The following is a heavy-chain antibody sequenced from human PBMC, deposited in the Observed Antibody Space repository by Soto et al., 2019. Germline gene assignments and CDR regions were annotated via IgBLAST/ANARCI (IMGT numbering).Heavy chain of an antibody. CDR2: ISYDGSNK. J-gene: IGHJ5*02. D-gene: IGHD3-10*01. CDR1: GFTFSAYG. V-gene: IGHV3-30*18. Sequence: PGGSLRLSCAASGFTFSAYGMRWVRQAPGKGLEWVAVISYDGSNKYYADSVKGRFTISRDNSKNMLDLQMNSLRAEDTAVYYCAKDARGYYGSGTSRGWFDPWGQGTLVTVSS. CDR3: AKDARGYYGSGTSRGWFDP.